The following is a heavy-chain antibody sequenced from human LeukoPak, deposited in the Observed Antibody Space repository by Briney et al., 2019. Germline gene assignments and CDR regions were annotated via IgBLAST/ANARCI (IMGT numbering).Heavy chain of an antibody. J-gene: IGHJ6*03. Sequence: ASVKVSCKASGYTFTSYDINWVRQATGQGLEWMGWMNPNSGNTGYAQKFQGGVTITRNTSISTAYMELSSLRSEDTAVYYCARARGGVVVVAASKSYYYYYMDVWGKGTTVTVSS. V-gene: IGHV1-8*03. CDR3: ARARGGVVVVAASKSYYYYYMDV. D-gene: IGHD2-15*01. CDR1: GYTFTSYD. CDR2: MNPNSGNT.